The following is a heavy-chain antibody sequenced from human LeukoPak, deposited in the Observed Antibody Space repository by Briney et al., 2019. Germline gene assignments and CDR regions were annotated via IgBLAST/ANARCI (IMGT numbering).Heavy chain of an antibody. Sequence: ASVKVSCKASGYTFTGYYTHWVRQAPGQGLEWMGWINPNSGGTNYAQKFQGRVTMTRDTSISTAYMELSRLRSDDTAVYYCARDRREAARCFDYWGQGTLVTVSS. CDR1: GYTFTGYY. V-gene: IGHV1-2*02. J-gene: IGHJ4*02. CDR2: INPNSGGT. D-gene: IGHD6-6*01. CDR3: ARDRREAARCFDY.